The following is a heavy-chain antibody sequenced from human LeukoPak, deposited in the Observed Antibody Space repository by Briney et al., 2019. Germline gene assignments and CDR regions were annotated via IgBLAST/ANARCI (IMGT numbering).Heavy chain of an antibody. Sequence: SETLSLTCTVSGGSISSYYWTWIRQPAGKGLEWIGRIYASGSTNYNPSLGSRVTMLVDTSKKQFSLKLSSVTAADTAVYYCAREIGGATRFDYWGQGTLVTVSS. D-gene: IGHD1-26*01. CDR3: AREIGGATRFDY. CDR2: IYASGST. V-gene: IGHV4-4*07. J-gene: IGHJ4*02. CDR1: GGSISSYY.